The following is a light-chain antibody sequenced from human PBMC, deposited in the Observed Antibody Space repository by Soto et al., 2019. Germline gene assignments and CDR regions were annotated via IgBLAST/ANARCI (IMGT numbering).Light chain of an antibody. Sequence: IVLTQSPATLCLSPGERATLSCRASQSVSSYLAWYQQKPGQAPRLLIYDASNRATGIPARFSGSGSGKDFTLTISRLEPEDFAVYYCQQRSNWPPWTFGQGTRVEIK. CDR1: QSVSSY. CDR2: DAS. V-gene: IGKV3-11*01. J-gene: IGKJ1*01. CDR3: QQRSNWPPWT.